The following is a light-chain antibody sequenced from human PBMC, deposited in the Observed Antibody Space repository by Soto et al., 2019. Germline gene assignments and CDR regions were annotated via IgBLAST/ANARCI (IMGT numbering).Light chain of an antibody. CDR1: QSISSD. Sequence: DIQMTQSPSSLSASVGDRVTITCRASQSISSDLNWYQQKPGKAPKVLIYGASSLQSGVPSRFSGSGFWTDFTLTISSLQPEDFATYYCQQSHSIPLTFGGGTKVEIK. CDR3: QQSHSIPLT. V-gene: IGKV1-39*01. CDR2: GAS. J-gene: IGKJ4*01.